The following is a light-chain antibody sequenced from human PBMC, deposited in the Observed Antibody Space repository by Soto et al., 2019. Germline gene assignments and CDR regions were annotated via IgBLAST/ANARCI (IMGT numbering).Light chain of an antibody. J-gene: IGLJ1*01. CDR2: DVS. V-gene: IGLV2-14*01. CDR1: SSDVGGYNY. Sequence: QSALNQPASVSGSPGQSITISCTGTSSDVGGYNYVSWYQQHPGKAPKLMIYDVSNRPSGVSNRFSGSKSGNTASLTISGLQAEDEADYYCSSYTSSSTLDVFGTGTKRTV. CDR3: SSYTSSSTLDV.